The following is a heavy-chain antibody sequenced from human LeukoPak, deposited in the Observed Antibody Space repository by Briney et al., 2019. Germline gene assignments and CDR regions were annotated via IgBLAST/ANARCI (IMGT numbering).Heavy chain of an antibody. CDR3: ARDFRAAMVSDWFDP. CDR1: GYTFTSNY. D-gene: IGHD5-18*01. J-gene: IGHJ5*02. Sequence: GASVKVSCKAFGYTFTSNYMHWVRQAPGQGPEWMGVISPSGGSTTYAQKFQGRVTMTRDTSTSTVYMELSSLRSEDTAVYYCARDFRAAMVSDWFDPWGQGTLVTVSS. V-gene: IGHV1-46*01. CDR2: ISPSGGST.